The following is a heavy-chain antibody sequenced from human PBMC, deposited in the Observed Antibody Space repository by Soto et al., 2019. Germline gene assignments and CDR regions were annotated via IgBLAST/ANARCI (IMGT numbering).Heavy chain of an antibody. J-gene: IGHJ4*02. CDR3: AKVQGITAANDY. Sequence: EVQILESGGGLVQPGGSLRLSCAASGFTFTNYAMTWVRQAPGKGLEWVSAISISGDKTYYADSVKGRFTISKDNSQNTLYLQMTGLTAEDTADYYCAKVQGITAANDYWGRGTLVTVSS. CDR2: ISISGDKT. V-gene: IGHV3-23*01. D-gene: IGHD6-13*01. CDR1: GFTFTNYA.